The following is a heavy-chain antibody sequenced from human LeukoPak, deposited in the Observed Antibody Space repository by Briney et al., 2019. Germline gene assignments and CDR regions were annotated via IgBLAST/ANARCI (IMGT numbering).Heavy chain of an antibody. CDR3: ARGLTYYYDSSGYYDY. V-gene: IGHV3-21*01. Sequence: GGSLRLSCAASGFTFSSYSMNWVRQAPGKGLEWVSSISSSSSYIYYADSVKGRFTISRDNAKNSLYLQMNSLRAEDTAVYYCARGLTYYYDSSGYYDYWGQGTLVTVSS. CDR1: GFTFSSYS. D-gene: IGHD3-22*01. CDR2: ISSSSSYI. J-gene: IGHJ4*02.